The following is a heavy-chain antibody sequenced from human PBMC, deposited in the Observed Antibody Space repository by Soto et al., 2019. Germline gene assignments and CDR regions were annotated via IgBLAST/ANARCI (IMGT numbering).Heavy chain of an antibody. J-gene: IGHJ4*02. Sequence: GGSLRLSCAASGFTFSSYGMTWVRQAPGKGLEWVSFSSATGSGRYYADSVTGRFTISRDNSQNTLYLEMNNLRAADTAVYYCTRDPYSGSRYYFDSWGQGTLVTVSS. V-gene: IGHV3-23*01. CDR2: SSATGSGR. CDR1: GFTFSSYG. D-gene: IGHD1-26*01. CDR3: TRDPYSGSRYYFDS.